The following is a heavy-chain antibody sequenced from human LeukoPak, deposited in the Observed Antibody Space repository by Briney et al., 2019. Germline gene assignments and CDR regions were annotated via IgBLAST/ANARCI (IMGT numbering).Heavy chain of an antibody. D-gene: IGHD6-19*01. CDR2: ISGRDDST. V-gene: IGHV3-23*01. Sequence: GGSLRLSCEASGFTFSTYAMSWVRQAPGKGLEWVSTISGRDDSTYYTDSVKGRFTVSRDNSKNTLYLHMNSLRGEDTAVYLCAKPLVAVAGGDYDYWGQGTLVIVSS. J-gene: IGHJ4*02. CDR1: GFTFSTYA. CDR3: AKPLVAVAGGDYDY.